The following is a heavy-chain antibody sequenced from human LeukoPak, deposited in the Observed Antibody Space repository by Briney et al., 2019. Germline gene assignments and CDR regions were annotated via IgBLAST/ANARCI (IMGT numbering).Heavy chain of an antibody. CDR1: GGSISSYY. CDR2: IYNSGST. V-gene: IGHV4-59*01. J-gene: IGHJ6*03. Sequence: PSETLSLTCTVSGGSISSYYWSWIRQPPGKGLEWLAYIYNSGSTNYNPSPTSRVTTSVDTSKNQFSLRLSSVTAADTAVYYCARVGYCSSTSCNTGYYYMDVWGKGTTVTVSS. D-gene: IGHD2-2*02. CDR3: ARVGYCSSTSCNTGYYYMDV.